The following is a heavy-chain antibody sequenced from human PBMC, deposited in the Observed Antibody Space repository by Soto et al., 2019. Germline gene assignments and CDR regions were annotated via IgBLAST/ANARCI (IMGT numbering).Heavy chain of an antibody. D-gene: IGHD4-17*01. CDR1: GFTFGDYA. CDR3: TREGRISDYFPSWFDP. J-gene: IGHJ5*02. CDR2: IRSKAYGGTT. Sequence: SLRLSCTASGFTFGDYAMSWFRQAPGKGLEWVGFIRSKAYGGTTEYAASVKGRFTISRDDSKSIAYLQMNSLKTEDTAVYYCTREGRISDYFPSWFDPWGQGTLVTVSS. V-gene: IGHV3-49*03.